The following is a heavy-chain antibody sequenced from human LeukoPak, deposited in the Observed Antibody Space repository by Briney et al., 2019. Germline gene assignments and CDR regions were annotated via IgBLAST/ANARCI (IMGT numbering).Heavy chain of an antibody. CDR1: GGPFGGYL. CDR3: ARRYYYKVGGFPFDF. J-gene: IGHJ4*02. D-gene: IGHD2/OR15-2a*01. V-gene: IGHV4-34*01. Sequence: SETLSLTCAVSGGPFGGYLWSWIRQSSGKGLEWIGEIHNSGTTTYNPALNSRVTISEDTSKNQFYLNLSSVTAADTAVYYCARRYYYKVGGFPFDFWGQATQVTVSS. CDR2: IHNSGTT.